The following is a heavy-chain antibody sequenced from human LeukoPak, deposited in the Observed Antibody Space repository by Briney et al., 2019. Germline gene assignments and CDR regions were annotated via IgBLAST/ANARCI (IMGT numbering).Heavy chain of an antibody. Sequence: PGGSLRLSCAASGFTFSDYYMSWIRQAPGKGLEWVSYISSSGSTIYYADSVKGRFTISRDNAKNSPYLQMNSLRAEDTAVYYCARADYDFWSGYYNYYYYYMDVWGKGTTVTVSS. CDR3: ARADYDFWSGYYNYYYYYMDV. CDR2: ISSSGSTI. V-gene: IGHV3-11*01. CDR1: GFTFSDYY. D-gene: IGHD3-3*01. J-gene: IGHJ6*03.